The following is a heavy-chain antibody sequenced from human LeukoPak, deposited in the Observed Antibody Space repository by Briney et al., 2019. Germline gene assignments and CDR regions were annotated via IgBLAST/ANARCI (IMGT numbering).Heavy chain of an antibody. Sequence: GGSLRLSCAASGFTFSSYGMHWVRQAPGKGLEWVAVIWYDGSNKYYADSVKGRFTISRDNSKNTLYLQMNSLSTEDTAVYYCVKQYGSGSYYFLRGMDVWGQGTTVTVSS. CDR3: VKQYGSGSYYFLRGMDV. CDR2: IWYDGSNK. D-gene: IGHD3-10*01. V-gene: IGHV3-30*02. CDR1: GFTFSSYG. J-gene: IGHJ6*02.